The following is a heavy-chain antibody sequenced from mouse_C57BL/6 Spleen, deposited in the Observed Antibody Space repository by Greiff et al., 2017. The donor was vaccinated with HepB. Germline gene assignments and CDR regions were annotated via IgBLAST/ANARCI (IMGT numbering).Heavy chain of an antibody. CDR2: IYPGSGST. CDR1: GYTFTSYW. D-gene: IGHD1-1*01. J-gene: IGHJ1*03. Sequence: VQLQQPGAELVKPGASVKMSCKASGYTFTSYWITWVKQRPGQGLEWIGDIYPGSGSTNYNEKFKSKATLTVDTSSSTAYMQLSSLTSEDSAVYYCAPYYYGPDWYFDVWGTGTTVTVSS. V-gene: IGHV1-55*01. CDR3: APYYYGPDWYFDV.